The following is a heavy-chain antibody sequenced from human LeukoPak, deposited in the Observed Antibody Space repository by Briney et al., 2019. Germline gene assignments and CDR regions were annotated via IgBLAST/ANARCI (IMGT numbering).Heavy chain of an antibody. D-gene: IGHD2-2*01. J-gene: IGHJ4*02. CDR3: ARDGTSTDDY. CDR2: ISGNNDNP. CDR1: GYTFSNFG. Sequence: ASVKVSCKASGYTFSNFGISWVRQAPGQGLEWMGWISGNNDNPNYGQKFQGRFTVTTDSSTNTAYMELRNLRSDDTAVYYCARDGTSTDDYWGQGTPVTVSS. V-gene: IGHV1-18*01.